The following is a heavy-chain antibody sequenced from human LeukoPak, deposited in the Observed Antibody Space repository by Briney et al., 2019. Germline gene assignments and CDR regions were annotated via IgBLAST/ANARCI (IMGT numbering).Heavy chain of an antibody. CDR3: ARAPYSSSWEVWFDH. CDR1: GYTFTGYY. CDR2: INPNSGCT. Sequence: ASVKVSCKASGYTFTGYYMHWVRQAPGQGLEWMGWINPNSGCTNYARKFQGRVIMTRDTSISTAYMELSRLRSDDTAVYYCARAPYSSSWEVWFDHWGRGTLVTVSS. V-gene: IGHV1-2*02. D-gene: IGHD6-13*01. J-gene: IGHJ5*02.